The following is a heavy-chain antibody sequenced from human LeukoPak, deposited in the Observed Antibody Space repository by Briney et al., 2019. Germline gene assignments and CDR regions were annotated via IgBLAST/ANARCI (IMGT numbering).Heavy chain of an antibody. CDR1: GFTVSSNY. CDR2: IYSGGST. J-gene: IGHJ4*02. CDR3: ARDPASRDGYKGFDY. V-gene: IGHV3-53*01. D-gene: IGHD5-24*01. Sequence: PGGSLRLSCAASGFTVSSNYMTWVRQAPGKGLEWVSVIYSGGSTYYADSVKGRFTISRDNSKNTLYLQMNSLRAEDTAVYYCARDPASRDGYKGFDYWGQGTLVTVSS.